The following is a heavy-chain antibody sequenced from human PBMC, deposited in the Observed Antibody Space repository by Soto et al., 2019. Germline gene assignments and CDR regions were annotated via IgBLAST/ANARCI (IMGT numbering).Heavy chain of an antibody. CDR3: ARVEMEAAACFDY. CDR1: GGSISSGGYY. Sequence: PSETLSLTCTVSGGSISSGGYYWSWIRQHPGKGLEWIGYIYYSGSTYYNPSLKSRVTISVDTSKNQFSLKLSSVTAADTAVYYCARVEMEAAACFDYWGQGTLVTVSS. CDR2: IYYSGST. D-gene: IGHD6-13*01. J-gene: IGHJ4*02. V-gene: IGHV4-31*03.